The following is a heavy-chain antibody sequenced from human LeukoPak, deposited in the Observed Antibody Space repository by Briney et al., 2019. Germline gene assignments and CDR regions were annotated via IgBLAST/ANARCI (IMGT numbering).Heavy chain of an antibody. Sequence: ASVKVSCTASGYTFTTSGISWVRQAPGHRLEWGGWISAYNGNTNYAQKIQGRVIMTTDTSTSTAYMELRSLRSDDTAVYYCARGILGYSSPTGVPYYYYYMDVWGKGTTVTVSS. D-gene: IGHD6-13*01. CDR3: ARGILGYSSPTGVPYYYYYMDV. V-gene: IGHV1-18*01. J-gene: IGHJ6*03. CDR1: GYTFTTSG. CDR2: ISAYNGNT.